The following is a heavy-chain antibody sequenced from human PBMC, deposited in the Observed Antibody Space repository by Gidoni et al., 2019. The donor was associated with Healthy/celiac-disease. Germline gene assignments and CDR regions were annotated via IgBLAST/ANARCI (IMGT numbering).Heavy chain of an antibody. CDR2: ISGSGGST. CDR3: AKDWGYCSGGSCYLTYFDY. V-gene: IGHV3-23*01. D-gene: IGHD2-15*01. J-gene: IGHJ4*02. Sequence: EVQLLESGGGLVQPGGSLRLSCAASGFTFSSYAMSGVRQAPGKGLEWVSAISGSGGSTYYADSVKGRFTISRDNSKNTLYLQMNSLRAEDTAVYYCAKDWGYCSGGSCYLTYFDYWGQGTLVTVSS. CDR1: GFTFSSYA.